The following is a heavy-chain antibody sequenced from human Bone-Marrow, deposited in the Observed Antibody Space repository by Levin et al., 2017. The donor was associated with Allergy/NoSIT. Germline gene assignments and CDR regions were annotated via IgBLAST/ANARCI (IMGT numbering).Heavy chain of an antibody. Sequence: GGSLRLSCAASGFTFSNYGMHWVRQAPGKGLEWVALISDDGGRIYYADSVKGRFTISRDISKNTLYLQMNRLRADDTAIYYCVKGQDYNEGTDHWGQGTLVTVSS. CDR2: ISDDGGRI. CDR1: GFTFSNYG. V-gene: IGHV3-30*18. D-gene: IGHD4-11*01. CDR3: VKGQDYNEGTDH. J-gene: IGHJ4*02.